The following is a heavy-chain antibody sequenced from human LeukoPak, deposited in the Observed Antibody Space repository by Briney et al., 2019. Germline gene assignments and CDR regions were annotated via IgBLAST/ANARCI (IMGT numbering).Heavy chain of an antibody. CDR3: TRNPTGGYYYFDY. CDR1: GGSISTYY. J-gene: IGHJ4*02. CDR2: IYYRGST. Sequence: SETLSLTCTVSGGSISTYYWNWIRQSPGKGLEWIGYIYYRGSTGINPSLKSRVTISVDTSNNQFSLKLSSVTAADTAVYYCTRNPTGGYYYFDYWGQGMLVTVSS. V-gene: IGHV4-59*08. D-gene: IGHD2-8*02.